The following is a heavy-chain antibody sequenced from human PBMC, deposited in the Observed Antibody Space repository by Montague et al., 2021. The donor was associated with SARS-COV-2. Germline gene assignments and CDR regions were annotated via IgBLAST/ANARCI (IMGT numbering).Heavy chain of an antibody. CDR2: IYYSGGI. Sequence: SETLSLTCTVSGGSMSDHYWSWIRQPPGKGLEWLAYIYYSGGINSXASLKSRVSMSVDTSKNQFPLKLTSVTAADTAVYYCARAVSVRRAVNWFDPWGQGTLVTVSS. D-gene: IGHD3-10*01. CDR3: ARAVSVRRAVNWFDP. V-gene: IGHV4-59*11. CDR1: GGSMSDHY. J-gene: IGHJ5*02.